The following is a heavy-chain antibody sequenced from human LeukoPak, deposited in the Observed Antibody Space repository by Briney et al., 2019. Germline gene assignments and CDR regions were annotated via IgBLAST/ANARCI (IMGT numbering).Heavy chain of an antibody. J-gene: IGHJ4*02. V-gene: IGHV3-66*02. CDR3: AGRRVLDASFDY. D-gene: IGHD3-16*01. CDR1: GFTVSNNY. CDR2: IYSGDNT. Sequence: GGSLRLSCATSGFTVSNNYMSWVRQAPGKGLEWVSVIYSGDNTYYVESVKGRFTISRDNSKNTLFLQMNRLRAEDTAVYYCAGRRVLDASFDYWGQGTLVTVSS.